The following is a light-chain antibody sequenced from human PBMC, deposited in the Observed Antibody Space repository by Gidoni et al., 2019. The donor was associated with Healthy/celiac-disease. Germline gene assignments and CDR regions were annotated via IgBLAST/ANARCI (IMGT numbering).Light chain of an antibody. CDR2: AAS. V-gene: IGKV1-NL1*01. CDR1: QCISNS. Sequence: DIQMTQSPSSLSASVGDRVTITCRASQCISNSLAWYQQKPGKAPKLLLYAASRLESGVPSRFSGSGSGTDYTLTISSLQPEDFATYYCQQYYSTPPWTFGQGTKVEIK. J-gene: IGKJ1*01. CDR3: QQYYSTPPWT.